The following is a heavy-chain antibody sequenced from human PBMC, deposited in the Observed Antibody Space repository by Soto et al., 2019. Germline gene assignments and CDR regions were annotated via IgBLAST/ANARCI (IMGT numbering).Heavy chain of an antibody. D-gene: IGHD3-16*01. CDR3: TSKWRYKFWGIDI. V-gene: IGHV3-15*01. J-gene: IGHJ3*02. Sequence: GGSLRLSCAASGFTFSNAWMSWVRQAPGKGLEWIGRIKSKNDGGTTDYAAPVKGRFTISRDDSKNTMYLPMNSLNTDDSAVYYCTSKWRYKFWGIDIWGQGTMVTVSS. CDR1: GFTFSNAW. CDR2: IKSKNDGGTT.